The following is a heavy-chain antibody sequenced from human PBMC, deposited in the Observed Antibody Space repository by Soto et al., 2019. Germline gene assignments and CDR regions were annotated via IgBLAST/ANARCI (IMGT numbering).Heavy chain of an antibody. J-gene: IGHJ4*02. D-gene: IGHD3-3*01. CDR3: ARGNDFWSGYYYFDY. CDR1: GGSMGGFY. V-gene: IGHV4-59*01. CDR2: IYYSGST. Sequence: SETLSLTCTVSGGSMGGFYWSWVRQPPGQGLEWIGYIYYSGSTNYNPSLKSRVTISVDTSKNQFSLKLSSVTAADTAVYYCARGNDFWSGYYYFDYWGQGTLVTVSS.